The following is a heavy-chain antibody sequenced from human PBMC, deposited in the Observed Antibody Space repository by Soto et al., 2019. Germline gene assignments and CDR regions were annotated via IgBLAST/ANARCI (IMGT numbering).Heavy chain of an antibody. J-gene: IGHJ6*03. CDR3: AREYYYYYMDV. CDR2: INAGNGNT. CDR1: GYTFTDYA. Sequence: ASVKVSCKASGYTFTDYAMHWGRQAPGQSLEWMGWINAGNGNTKYSQKFQGRVTISRDSSARTVNMELTSLRSEDTAVYYCAREYYYYYMDVWGKGTTVTVSS. V-gene: IGHV1-3*01.